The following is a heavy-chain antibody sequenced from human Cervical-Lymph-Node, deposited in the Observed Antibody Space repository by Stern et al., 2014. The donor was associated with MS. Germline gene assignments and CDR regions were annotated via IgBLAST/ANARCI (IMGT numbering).Heavy chain of an antibody. Sequence: EVQLVQSGAEVKKPGESLKISCKGSGYNFASYWIAWVRQVPGKGLEWMGIIYPDDSDTRYTPSFQGQVTMSADKSITTAFLQWSRLKASDTAFYFCARKGTYGLDFWGQGALVTVSS. CDR1: GYNFASYW. D-gene: IGHD3-10*01. CDR3: ARKGTYGLDF. J-gene: IGHJ4*02. CDR2: IYPDDSDT. V-gene: IGHV5-51*01.